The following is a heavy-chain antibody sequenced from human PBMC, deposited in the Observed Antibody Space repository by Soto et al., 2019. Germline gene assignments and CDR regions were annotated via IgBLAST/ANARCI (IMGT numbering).Heavy chain of an antibody. CDR1: GGSITTGGYY. CDR3: ARTKCSGGSCYSWSLEY. J-gene: IGHJ4*02. Sequence: SSETLSLTCTVSGGSITTGGYYWSWIRQLPGKGLEWIGHRYYSESTYYNPSLKSRVSISLDTSKNQFSLKLSFVTAADTAMYYCARTKCSGGSCYSWSLEYWGQGTPATVSS. V-gene: IGHV4-31*03. CDR2: RYYSEST. D-gene: IGHD2-15*01.